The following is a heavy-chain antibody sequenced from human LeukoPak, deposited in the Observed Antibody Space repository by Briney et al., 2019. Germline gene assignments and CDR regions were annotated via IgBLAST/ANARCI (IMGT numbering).Heavy chain of an antibody. CDR1: GYTFTGYG. CDR3: ARDLDSGGATFRALNY. CDR2: ISPYNGNT. D-gene: IGHD3-10*01. V-gene: IGHV1-18*04. J-gene: IGHJ4*02. Sequence: ASVKVSCKASGYTFTGYGIIWVRQAPGQGLEWMGWISPYNGNTNYAQKFQGRVTMTTDTSTTTTYMELRSLRSDDTAVYYCARDLDSGGATFRALNYWGQGTLVTVSS.